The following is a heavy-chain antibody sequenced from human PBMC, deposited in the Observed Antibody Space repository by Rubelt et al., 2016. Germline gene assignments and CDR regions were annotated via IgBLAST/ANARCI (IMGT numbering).Heavy chain of an antibody. V-gene: IGHV1-69*04. J-gene: IGHJ5*02. CDR1: GGTFSSYA. Sequence: QVQLVQSGAEVKKPGSSVKVSCKASGGTFSSYAISWVRQAPGQGLEWMGRIIPILGIANYAQKFQGRVTITADKSTSTAYMELSSLRSEDTAVYYCARESYRGGSGNSYLGCGFDPWGQGTLVTVSS. D-gene: IGHD4-23*01. CDR3: ARESYRGGSGNSYLGCGFDP. CDR2: IIPILGIA.